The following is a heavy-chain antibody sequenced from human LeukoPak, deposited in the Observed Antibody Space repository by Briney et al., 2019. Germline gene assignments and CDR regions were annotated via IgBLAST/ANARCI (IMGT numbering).Heavy chain of an antibody. CDR3: ARGLFGGNGFDY. CDR1: GFTFDDYA. V-gene: IGHV3-9*01. J-gene: IGHJ4*02. D-gene: IGHD4-23*01. Sequence: GRSLRLSCAVSGFTFDDYAMHWVRQVPGKGLEWVAGISWNSDTRGYVDSVKGRFTISRDNARNSLYLQMNSLRAEDTAVYYCARGLFGGNGFDYWGQGTLVTVSS. CDR2: ISWNSDTR.